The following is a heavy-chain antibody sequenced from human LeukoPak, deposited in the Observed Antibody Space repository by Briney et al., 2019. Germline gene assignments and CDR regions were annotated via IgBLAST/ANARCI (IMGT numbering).Heavy chain of an antibody. J-gene: IGHJ4*02. CDR3: AREGSYCVGGDCYSFDF. CDR1: GYRFISNY. V-gene: IGHV1-2*02. D-gene: IGHD2-21*02. Sequence: ASVKVSCKASGYRFISNYIQWVREAPGLGPEWMGWMHPGNGNTRYAEKFQGRVTMTRDTSINTAYMDLNSLRSDDTAVYYCAREGSYCVGGDCYSFDFWGQGTLITVSP. CDR2: MHPGNGNT.